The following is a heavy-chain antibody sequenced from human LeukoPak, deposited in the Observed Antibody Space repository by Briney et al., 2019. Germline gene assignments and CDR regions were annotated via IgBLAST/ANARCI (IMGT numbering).Heavy chain of an antibody. Sequence: PSETLSLTCAVSGGSISSSSYYWGWIRQPPGKGLEWIASIYYSGSTYYNPSLKSRVTISVDTSKNQFSLNLSSVTAADTAVYYCARNTASYYGSGSPNYFDYWGQGTLVTVSS. J-gene: IGHJ4*02. V-gene: IGHV4-39*07. CDR1: GGSISSSSYY. D-gene: IGHD3-10*01. CDR3: ARNTASYYGSGSPNYFDY. CDR2: IYYSGST.